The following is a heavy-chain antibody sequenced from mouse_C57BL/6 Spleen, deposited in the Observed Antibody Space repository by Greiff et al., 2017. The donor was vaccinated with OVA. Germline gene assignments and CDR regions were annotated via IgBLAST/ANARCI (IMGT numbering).Heavy chain of an antibody. CDR2: IWSGGST. J-gene: IGHJ4*01. Sequence: QVQLQQSGPGLVQPSQSLSITCTVSGFSLTSYGVHWVRQSPGKGLEWLGVIWSGGSTDYNAAFISRLSISKDNSKSQVFFKMNSLQADDTAIYYFAIPRRVHGGGYAMDYWGQGTSVTVSS. V-gene: IGHV2-2*01. CDR3: AIPRRVHGGGYAMDY. CDR1: GFSLTSYG.